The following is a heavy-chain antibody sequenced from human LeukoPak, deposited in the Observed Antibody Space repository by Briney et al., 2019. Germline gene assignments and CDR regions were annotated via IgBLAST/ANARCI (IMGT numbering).Heavy chain of an antibody. Sequence: PSQTLSLTCTVSGGSFSSGGYFWSWIRQHPGKGLEWIGYISYSGSTYYNPSLKSRVTISVDTSKNQFSLKLSSVSAADTAVYYCASAPYSSSSVDYWGQGTLVTVSS. CDR3: ASAPYSSSSVDY. V-gene: IGHV4-31*03. CDR2: ISYSGST. D-gene: IGHD6-6*01. CDR1: GGSFSSGGYF. J-gene: IGHJ4*02.